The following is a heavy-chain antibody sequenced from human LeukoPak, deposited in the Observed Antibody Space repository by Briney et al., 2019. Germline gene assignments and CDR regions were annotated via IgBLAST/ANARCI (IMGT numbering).Heavy chain of an antibody. Sequence: GGPLRLSCAASGCTFSSYSMNWLRQAPGRGVEWVSYITSSGGTIYYADSVKGRFTIPRDNAKNSLYLQMNSLRAEETAVYYCARDLRGYCSGTSCYDNWFDPWGQGTLVTVSS. CDR3: ARDLRGYCSGTSCYDNWFDP. J-gene: IGHJ5*02. V-gene: IGHV3-48*01. D-gene: IGHD2-2*01. CDR1: GCTFSSYS. CDR2: ITSSGGTI.